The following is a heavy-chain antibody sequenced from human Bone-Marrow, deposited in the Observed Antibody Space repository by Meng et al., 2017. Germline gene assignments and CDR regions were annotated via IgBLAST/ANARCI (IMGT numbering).Heavy chain of an antibody. V-gene: IGHV3-66*02. CDR3: ARIIYDSLAFDI. CDR1: GFTFSRFA. CDR2: IYSGGST. Sequence: GESLKISCAASGFTFSRFAMSWVRQAPGKGPEWVSVIYSGGSTYYADSVKGRFTISRDNSKNTLYLQMNSLRAEDTAVYYCARIIYDSLAFDIWGQGTMVTVSS. J-gene: IGHJ3*02. D-gene: IGHD3-22*01.